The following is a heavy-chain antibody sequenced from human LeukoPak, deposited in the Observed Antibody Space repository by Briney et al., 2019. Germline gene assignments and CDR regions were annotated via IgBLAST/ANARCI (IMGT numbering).Heavy chain of an antibody. CDR1: GESLRGYY. CDR3: ARGLNCSATTCGPPWSY. J-gene: IGHJ4*02. V-gene: IGHV4-34*01. Sequence: SETLSLTCAVYGESLRGYYWTWIRQPPGKGLEWIGEINHGGSTNYNPSLKSRVTISVDTSKNQFSLKLSSVTAADTAVYYCARGLNCSATTCGPPWSYWGQGTLVTVSS. CDR2: INHGGST. D-gene: IGHD2-15*01.